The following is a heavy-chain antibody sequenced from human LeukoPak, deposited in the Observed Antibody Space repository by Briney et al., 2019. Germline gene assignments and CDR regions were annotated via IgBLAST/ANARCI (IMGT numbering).Heavy chain of an antibody. J-gene: IGHJ4*02. CDR2: IYSSGST. D-gene: IGHD6-19*01. CDR1: GGSISSYY. V-gene: IGHV4-4*07. Sequence: SETLSLTCTVSGGSISSYYWSWVRQPAGKGLEWTARIYSSGSTSYNPSLKSRVTMSVDTSKNQFSLKLTSVTAADTAVYYCARDPSFSSGWFDYWGQGTLVTVSS. CDR3: ARDPSFSSGWFDY.